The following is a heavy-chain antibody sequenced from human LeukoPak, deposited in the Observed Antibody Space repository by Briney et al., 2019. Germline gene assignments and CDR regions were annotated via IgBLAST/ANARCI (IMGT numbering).Heavy chain of an antibody. J-gene: IGHJ4*02. CDR3: ALLFSSTWYRFDS. Sequence: GASVKVYCKASGYTFTDYYIHWVRQAPGQGLEWMGWVNPNSGDTNHAHKFQGRVTMTSDTSISTAYMDLNRVRSDDTAVYYCALLFSSTWYRFDSWAREPWSPSPQ. D-gene: IGHD6-13*01. CDR2: VNPNSGDT. V-gene: IGHV1-2*02. CDR1: GYTFTDYY.